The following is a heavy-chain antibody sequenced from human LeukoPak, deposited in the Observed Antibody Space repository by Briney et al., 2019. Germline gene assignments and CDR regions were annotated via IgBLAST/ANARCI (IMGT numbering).Heavy chain of an antibody. Sequence: ASVKFSCKASGYTFTSYGISWVRQAPGQGLEWMGWISAYNGNTNYAQKLQGRVTMTTDTSTSTAYMELRSLRSDDTAVYYCARGGNSGYGWGSFLDAFDIWGQGTMVAVSP. CDR1: GYTFTSYG. V-gene: IGHV1-18*01. CDR2: ISAYNGNT. J-gene: IGHJ3*02. D-gene: IGHD3-16*01. CDR3: ARGGNSGYGWGSFLDAFDI.